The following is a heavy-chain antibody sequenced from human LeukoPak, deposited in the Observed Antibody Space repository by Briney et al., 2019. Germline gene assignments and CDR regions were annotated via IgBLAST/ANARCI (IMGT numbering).Heavy chain of an antibody. CDR1: GFTFGDYA. V-gene: IGHV3-49*04. Sequence: PGGSLRLSCTASGFTFGDYAMTWVRQAPGKGLEWIGFIRSKTYGGTTEYAASVKGRFTISRDDSKNIAYLQMNSLKTEDTAMYYCPRAHCSGGTCYGNDAFDIWGQGTMVTVSS. D-gene: IGHD2-15*01. CDR2: IRSKTYGGTT. J-gene: IGHJ3*02. CDR3: PRAHCSGGTCYGNDAFDI.